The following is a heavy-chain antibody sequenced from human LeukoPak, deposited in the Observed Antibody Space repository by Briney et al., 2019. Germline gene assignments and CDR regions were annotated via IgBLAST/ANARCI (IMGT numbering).Heavy chain of an antibody. CDR3: AKAMSYYYYYYGMDV. D-gene: IGHD5/OR15-5a*01. CDR1: GFTFSSYA. CDR2: ISGSGGST. Sequence: GGSLRLSCAASGFTFSSYAMSWVRQAPGKGLEWVSAISGSGGSTYYADSEKGRFTISRDNSKNTLYLQMNSLRAEDTAVYYCAKAMSYYYYYYGMDVWGQGTTVTVSS. J-gene: IGHJ6*02. V-gene: IGHV3-23*01.